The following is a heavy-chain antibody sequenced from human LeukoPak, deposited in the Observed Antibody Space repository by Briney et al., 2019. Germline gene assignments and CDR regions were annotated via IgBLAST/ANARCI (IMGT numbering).Heavy chain of an antibody. CDR1: GFTFSNSW. Sequence: GGSLRLSCAASGFTFSNSWMGWVRQAPGKGLDWVANINQDGSQINYVDSLKGRFTISRDNSKNTLYLQMNSLRAEDTAVYYCAKGGAYYYDLDYWGQGTLVTVSS. D-gene: IGHD3-22*01. CDR3: AKGGAYYYDLDY. V-gene: IGHV3-7*01. CDR2: INQDGSQI. J-gene: IGHJ4*02.